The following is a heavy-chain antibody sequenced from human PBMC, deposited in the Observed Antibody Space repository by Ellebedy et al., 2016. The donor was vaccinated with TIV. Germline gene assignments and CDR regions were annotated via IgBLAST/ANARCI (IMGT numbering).Heavy chain of an antibody. D-gene: IGHD6-19*01. CDR2: ISYTGRTA. J-gene: IGHJ4*02. Sequence: PGGSLRLSCAASGFSFNSYWMTWVRQAPGKGLEWVAVISYTGRTAYYADSVKGRFTIPRDNSKNTQYLQMNSLGVEDTAVYYCAKEPIEYSSAWYFDSWGQGTLVTVSS. CDR1: GFSFNSYW. V-gene: IGHV3-30*18. CDR3: AKEPIEYSSAWYFDS.